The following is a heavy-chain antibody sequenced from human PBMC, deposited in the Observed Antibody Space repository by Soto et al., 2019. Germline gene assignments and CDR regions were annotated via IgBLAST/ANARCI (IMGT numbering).Heavy chain of an antibody. CDR1: GYTFTSYY. Sequence: ASGKVSCKASGYTFTSYYMHWVRQAPGQGLEWMGIINPSGGSTSYAQKFQGRVTMTRDTSTSTVYMELSSLRYEDTAVYYCARVGQYYYGSGSSFDYWGQGTLVTVSS. D-gene: IGHD3-10*01. J-gene: IGHJ4*02. CDR3: ARVGQYYYGSGSSFDY. V-gene: IGHV1-46*01. CDR2: INPSGGST.